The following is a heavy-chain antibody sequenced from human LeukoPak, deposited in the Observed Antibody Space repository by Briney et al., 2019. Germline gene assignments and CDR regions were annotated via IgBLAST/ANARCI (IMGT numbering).Heavy chain of an antibody. CDR1: GGSISSGGYY. V-gene: IGHV4-30-2*01. D-gene: IGHD2-21*02. CDR3: AREVKAYCGGDCQGGFDP. CDR2: IYHSGST. Sequence: SQTLSLTCTVSGGSISSGGYYWSWIRQPPGKGLEWIGYIYHSGSTYYNPSLKSRVTISVDTSKNQFSLNLSSVTAADTAVYYCAREVKAYCGGDCQGGFDPWGQGTLVTVSS. J-gene: IGHJ5*02.